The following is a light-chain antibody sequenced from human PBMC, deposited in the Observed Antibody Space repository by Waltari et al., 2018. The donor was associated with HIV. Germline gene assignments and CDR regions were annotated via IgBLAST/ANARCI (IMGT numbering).Light chain of an antibody. J-gene: IGLJ1*01. V-gene: IGLV2-8*01. CDR1: SSDLGAYNY. Sequence: QSALTQPPSASGSPGQSVTISCTGTSSDLGAYNYVSWYQQHPDKAPKLMIYDVSKRPSGVPVRFSGSKAVNTASLTVSGLQTEDEADDYCSSYAGSNNPYVFGTGTKVTVL. CDR2: DVS. CDR3: SSYAGSNNPYV.